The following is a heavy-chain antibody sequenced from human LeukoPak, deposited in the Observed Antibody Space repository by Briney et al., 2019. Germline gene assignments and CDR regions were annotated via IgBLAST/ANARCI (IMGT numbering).Heavy chain of an antibody. CDR2: FHDSESA. V-gene: IGHV4-59*01. J-gene: IGHJ4*02. CDR3: ARGDASGRPGIAFDY. Sequence: SETLPLTCNVSGGSISSNYWSWIRQPPGKGLEWIGYFHDSESANYNPSLKSRVSISVDTSKNQVSLKLSSVTAADTAVYHCARGDASGRPGIAFDYWGQGTLVTVSS. D-gene: IGHD1-26*01. CDR1: GGSISSNY.